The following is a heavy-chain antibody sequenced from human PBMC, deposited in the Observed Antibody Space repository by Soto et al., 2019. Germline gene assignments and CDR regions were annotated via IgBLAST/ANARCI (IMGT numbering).Heavy chain of an antibody. D-gene: IGHD4-17*01. J-gene: IGHJ4*02. CDR3: ARKATVTTCFAY. CDR2: IYYCGST. CDR1: GGSISSGGYY. V-gene: IGHV4-31*03. Sequence: SETQSLTCTVSGGSISSGGYYWSWIRQHPGKGLEWIAYIYYCGSTYYNSSLMTRVTISVDTSKNQFSLKLSSVTAADTAVYYCARKATVTTCFAYWGQGTLVTVSS.